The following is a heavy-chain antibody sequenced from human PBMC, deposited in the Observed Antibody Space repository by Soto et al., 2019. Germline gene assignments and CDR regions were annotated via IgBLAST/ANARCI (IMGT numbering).Heavy chain of an antibody. D-gene: IGHD4-17*01. CDR1: GFTFSSYA. Sequence: EVQLLESGGGLVQPGGSLRLSCAASGFTFSSYAMSWVRQAPGKGLEWVSAISGSGGSTYYADSVKGRFTISRDNSKNTLYLQMNSLRAEDTAVYYCAKEPHYGGNSRLEMAYWGQGTLVTVSS. CDR2: ISGSGGST. CDR3: AKEPHYGGNSRLEMAY. J-gene: IGHJ4*02. V-gene: IGHV3-23*01.